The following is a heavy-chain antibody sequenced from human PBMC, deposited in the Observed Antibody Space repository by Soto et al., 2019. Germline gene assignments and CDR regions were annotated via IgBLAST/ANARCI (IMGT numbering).Heavy chain of an antibody. V-gene: IGHV3-23*01. CDR2: ISGSGGST. Sequence: PGGSLRLSCAASGFTFSSYAMSWVRQAPGKGLEWVSAISGSGGSTYYADSVKGRFTISRDNSKNTLYLQMNSLRAEDTAVYYCASSDIVVVPAAAPYYYMDVWGKGTTVTVSS. CDR1: GFTFSSYA. J-gene: IGHJ6*03. CDR3: ASSDIVVVPAAAPYYYMDV. D-gene: IGHD2-2*01.